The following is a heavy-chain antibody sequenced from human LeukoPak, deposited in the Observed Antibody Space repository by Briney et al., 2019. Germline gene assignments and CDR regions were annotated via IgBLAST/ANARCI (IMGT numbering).Heavy chain of an antibody. J-gene: IGHJ4*02. D-gene: IGHD5-24*01. V-gene: IGHV3-7*04. CDR1: GFTFSTSA. CDR3: TRVGYIDEGIDY. Sequence: GGSLRLSCAASGFTFSTSAMTWVRQAPGKGLEWVANIKQDGSKKSHVDSVKGRFTISRDNAKNSLYLQMNSLRAEDTAIYYCTRVGYIDEGIDYWGQGTLVTVSS. CDR2: IKQDGSKK.